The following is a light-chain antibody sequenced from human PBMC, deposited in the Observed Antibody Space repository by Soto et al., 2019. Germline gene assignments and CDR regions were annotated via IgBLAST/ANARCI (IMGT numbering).Light chain of an antibody. V-gene: IGKV1-5*03. CDR3: QRYNSYSPT. CDR2: KAS. J-gene: IGKJ1*01. CDR1: QSISVW. Sequence: DIQMTQSPSTLSASVGDRVTITCRASQSISVWLAWYQQKAGKAPNLLIYKASRLESGVPSRFSGSGSETEFTLTISGLQPVDSATYYCQRYNSYSPTFGQGTKVEVK.